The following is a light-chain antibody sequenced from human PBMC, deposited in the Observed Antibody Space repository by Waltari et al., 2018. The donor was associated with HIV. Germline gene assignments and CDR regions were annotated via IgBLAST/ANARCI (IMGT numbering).Light chain of an antibody. V-gene: IGKV3-20*01. CDR3: QQYGTSPYT. CDR2: AAS. Sequence: ENVLTQSPGTLSLSPAGRATLSCSASRSVSSNYLTWYQQRPGQAPRLLIYAASTRATAIPDRFSGSGSGTDFTLTISRLEPEDFAVYYCQQYGTSPYTFGQGTKVEI. J-gene: IGKJ2*01. CDR1: RSVSSNY.